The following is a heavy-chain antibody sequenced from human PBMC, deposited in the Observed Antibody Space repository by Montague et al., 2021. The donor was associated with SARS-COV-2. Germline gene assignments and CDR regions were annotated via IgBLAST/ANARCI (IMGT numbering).Heavy chain of an antibody. CDR3: ARIVGDCSSDSCYAVR. D-gene: IGHD2-2*01. V-gene: IGHV4-39*01. CDR2: FYDTGYT. Sequence: ETLSLTCAVSGASTNSNSYDWGWIRQPPGKGLDWIGSFYDTGYTCYTPSVKSRVTIYGDTSKNQFDLKLTSVTAADTAVYYCARIVGDCSSDSCYAVRWGQGTLVTVSS. CDR1: GASTNSNSYD. J-gene: IGHJ4*02.